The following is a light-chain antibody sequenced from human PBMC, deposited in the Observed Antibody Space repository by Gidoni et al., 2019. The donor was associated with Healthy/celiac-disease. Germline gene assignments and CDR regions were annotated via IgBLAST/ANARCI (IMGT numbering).Light chain of an antibody. J-gene: IGKJ4*01. CDR1: KGISSY. V-gene: IGKV1-9*01. CDR2: AAS. Sequence: DIQLPQSPSFLSASVGDRVTITCRASKGISSYLAWYQQKPGKAPKLLIYAASTLQSGVPSRFSGSGSGTEFTLTISSLQPEDFATYYCQQLNSYPLTFGGGTKVEIK. CDR3: QQLNSYPLT.